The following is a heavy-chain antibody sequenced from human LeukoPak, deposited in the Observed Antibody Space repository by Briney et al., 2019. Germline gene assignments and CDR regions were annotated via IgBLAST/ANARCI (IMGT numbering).Heavy chain of an antibody. D-gene: IGHD6-13*01. V-gene: IGHV4-34*01. CDR1: GGSFSGYY. CDR2: INHSGST. Sequence: SETLSLTCAVYGGSFSGYYWSWIRQPPGEGLEWIGEINHSGSTNYNPSLKSRVTISVDTSKNQFSLKLSSVTAADTAVYYCARGRPIAGAVLNLDYWGQGTLVTVSS. CDR3: ARGRPIAGAVLNLDY. J-gene: IGHJ4*02.